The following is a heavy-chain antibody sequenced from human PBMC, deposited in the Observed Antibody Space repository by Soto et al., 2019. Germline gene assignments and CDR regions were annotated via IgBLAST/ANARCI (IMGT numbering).Heavy chain of an antibody. CDR3: ARGQEVGAHFFDS. CDR2: IGTAGDT. D-gene: IGHD2-15*01. Sequence: AGSLRPSCGGSGFTFSGFDMHWVRQPTGKGLEWVSTIGTAGDTYYAVSVKGRFTISRDNAKNSLSLQMNSLRAGDTAVYFCARGQEVGAHFFDSWGQGTQVTVSS. J-gene: IGHJ4*02. V-gene: IGHV3-13*01. CDR1: GFTFSGFD.